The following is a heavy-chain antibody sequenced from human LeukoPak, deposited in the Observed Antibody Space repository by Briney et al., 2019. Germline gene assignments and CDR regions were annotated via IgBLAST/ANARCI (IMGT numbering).Heavy chain of an antibody. CDR3: ARGIWSRTVSSYYLDY. Sequence: GASVKISCKASGYTFTNYAMQWVRQAPGQRLEWMGWINAGNGNTRYSQRFRGRVTITRDTSASTVYMEVTSLRSEDTAVYYCARGIWSRTVSSYYLDYWGQGTLVTVSS. V-gene: IGHV1-3*01. J-gene: IGHJ4*02. CDR2: INAGNGNT. D-gene: IGHD3-3*01. CDR1: GYTFTNYA.